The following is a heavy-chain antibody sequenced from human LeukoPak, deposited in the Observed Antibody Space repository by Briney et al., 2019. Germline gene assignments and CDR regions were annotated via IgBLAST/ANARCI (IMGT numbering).Heavy chain of an antibody. CDR1: GGPISGFY. Sequence: SETLSLTCTVSGGPISGFYWTWIRQPPGKGLEWIGYIYYSGTTYYNPSLKSRVTISVDTSKNQFSLKLSSVTAADTAVYYCARRNDSSGYGIDYWGQGTLVTVSS. CDR3: ARRNDSSGYGIDY. V-gene: IGHV4-59*08. J-gene: IGHJ4*02. D-gene: IGHD3-22*01. CDR2: IYYSGTT.